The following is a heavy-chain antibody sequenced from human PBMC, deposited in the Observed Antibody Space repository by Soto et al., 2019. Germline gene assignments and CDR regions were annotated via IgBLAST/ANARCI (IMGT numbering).Heavy chain of an antibody. D-gene: IGHD6-19*01. Sequence: QALSLPSAISGDSVSSNSAACSLIRHSPSRGLEWLGRTYYRSKWNSNYADSVKGRFTISRDNSKDTLDLQMNSLRAEDTAVYYCARDREQWLVGYYLDYWGQGTLVTVSS. CDR2: TYYRSKWNS. J-gene: IGHJ4*02. CDR1: GDSVSSNSAA. V-gene: IGHV6-1*01. CDR3: ARDREQWLVGYYLDY.